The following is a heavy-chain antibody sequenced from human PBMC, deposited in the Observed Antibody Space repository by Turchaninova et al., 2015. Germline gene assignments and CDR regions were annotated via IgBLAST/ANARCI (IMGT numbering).Heavy chain of an antibody. CDR1: GGSISSGDYY. CDR3: ARGGVVPAKLLYMDV. D-gene: IGHD2-2*01. V-gene: IGHV4-30-4*08. Sequence: GPGLVKPSQTLSLTCTVSGGSISSGDYYWSWIRRPPGKGLEWIGYIYDSGNTYYNPSLKGRFTISLDTSKSQVSLELSSVGAADAAVYYCARGGVVPAKLLYMDVWGKGTTVAVSS. CDR2: IYDSGNT. J-gene: IGHJ6*03.